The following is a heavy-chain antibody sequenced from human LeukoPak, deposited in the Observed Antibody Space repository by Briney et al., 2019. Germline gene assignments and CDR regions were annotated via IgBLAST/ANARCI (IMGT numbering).Heavy chain of an antibody. Sequence: GGTLRLSCAASGFTFSSYSMNWVRQAPGRGLEWVSSISSSSNYIYYVDSVKGRFTISRDNAKNSLFLQMNSLRAEDTAVYFCARSKPWGYCSGGSCYPTYYYYYYMDVWGKGTTVTVSS. CDR3: ARSKPWGYCSGGSCYPTYYYYYYMDV. CDR1: GFTFSSYS. D-gene: IGHD2-15*01. CDR2: ISSSSNYI. J-gene: IGHJ6*03. V-gene: IGHV3-21*01.